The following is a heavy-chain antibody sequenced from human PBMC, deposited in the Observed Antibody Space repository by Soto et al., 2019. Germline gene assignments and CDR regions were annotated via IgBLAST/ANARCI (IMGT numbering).Heavy chain of an antibody. CDR2: INAGNGNT. CDR1: GYTFTSYA. J-gene: IGHJ4*02. CDR3: ARDPFDYDSDIVPPPSRGFDY. D-gene: IGHD3-22*01. Sequence: ASVKVSCKASGYTFTSYAIHWVRQAPGQRLECMGWINAGNGNTKYSQKFQGRVTITRDTSASTAYMELSSLTSEDTAVYYCARDPFDYDSDIVPPPSRGFDYWGQGTLVTVSS. V-gene: IGHV1-3*01.